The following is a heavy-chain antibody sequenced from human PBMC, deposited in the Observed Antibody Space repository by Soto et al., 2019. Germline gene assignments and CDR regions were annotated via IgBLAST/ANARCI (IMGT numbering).Heavy chain of an antibody. Sequence: QVQLVQSGAEVKKPGASVKVSCKASGYTFTSYAMHWVRQAPGQRLEWMGWINAGNGNTKYSQKFQGRVNITRDTSASTAYMELSSLRSEDTAVYYCAREGGDCSGGSCYSGVSFHMDVWGKGTTVTVSS. CDR1: GYTFTSYA. CDR2: INAGNGNT. CDR3: AREGGDCSGGSCYSGVSFHMDV. J-gene: IGHJ6*03. D-gene: IGHD2-15*01. V-gene: IGHV1-3*01.